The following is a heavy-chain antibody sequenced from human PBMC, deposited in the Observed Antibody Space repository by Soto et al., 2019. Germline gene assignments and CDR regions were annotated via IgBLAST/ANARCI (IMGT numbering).Heavy chain of an antibody. CDR2: ISAYNGNT. Sequence: ASVKVSCKASGYTFTSYGISWVRQATGQGLEWMGWISAYNGNTNYAQKLQGRVTMTTDTSTSTAYMELRSLRSDDTAVYYCARVRFPNQGESIDYWGQGTLVTVSS. CDR1: GYTFTSYG. J-gene: IGHJ4*02. D-gene: IGHD3-16*01. CDR3: ARVRFPNQGESIDY. V-gene: IGHV1-18*04.